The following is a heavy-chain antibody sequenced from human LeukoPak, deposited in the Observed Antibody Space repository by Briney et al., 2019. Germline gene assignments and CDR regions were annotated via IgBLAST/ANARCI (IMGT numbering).Heavy chain of an antibody. Sequence: PGGSLRLSCAASGFTFSSYAMHWVRQAPGKGLEWVSSISSSSSYIYYADSVKGRFTISRDNAKNSLYLQMNSLRAEDTAVYYCARAEVGANGYSAFDIWGQGTMVTVSS. D-gene: IGHD1-26*01. J-gene: IGHJ3*02. CDR1: GFTFSSYA. CDR3: ARAEVGANGYSAFDI. V-gene: IGHV3-21*01. CDR2: ISSSSSYI.